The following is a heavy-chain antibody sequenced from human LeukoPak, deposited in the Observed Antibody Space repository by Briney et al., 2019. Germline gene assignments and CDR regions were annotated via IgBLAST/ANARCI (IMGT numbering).Heavy chain of an antibody. J-gene: IGHJ3*02. Sequence: SETLSLTCTVSGGSIRSYYWSWIRQPAGKGLEWIGRIYISGSTNYNPSLKSRVTMSLDTSKNQFSLKLMSVTAADTAVYYCARDPFYDTYYSDSSDVFDIWGQGTMVTVSS. D-gene: IGHD3-22*01. V-gene: IGHV4-4*07. CDR3: ARDPFYDTYYSDSSDVFDI. CDR1: GGSIRSYY. CDR2: IYISGST.